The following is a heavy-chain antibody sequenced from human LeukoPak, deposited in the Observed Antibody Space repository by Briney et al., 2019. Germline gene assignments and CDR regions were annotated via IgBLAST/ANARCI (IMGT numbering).Heavy chain of an antibody. Sequence: ASVKVSCKASGYTFTSYGISWVRQAPGQGLEWMGWISAYNGNTNYAQKLQGRVTMTTDTSTSTAYMELRSLRSDDTAVYYCARSGYSSSWLTVTGSLDYWGQGTLVTVSS. D-gene: IGHD6-13*01. CDR3: ARSGYSSSWLTVTGSLDY. CDR2: ISAYNGNT. V-gene: IGHV1-18*01. J-gene: IGHJ4*02. CDR1: GYTFTSYG.